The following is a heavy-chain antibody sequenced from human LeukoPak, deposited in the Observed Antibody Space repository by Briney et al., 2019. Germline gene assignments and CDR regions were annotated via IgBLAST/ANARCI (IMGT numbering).Heavy chain of an antibody. Sequence: GGSLRLSCAVSGFTFSSYAMSWVRQAPGKGLEWVSAISGSGGSTYYADSVKGRFTISRDNSKNTLYLQMNSLRAEDTAVYYCAKDIRRYSSGDYWGQGTLVTVSS. D-gene: IGHD6-25*01. CDR2: ISGSGGST. J-gene: IGHJ4*02. V-gene: IGHV3-23*01. CDR3: AKDIRRYSSGDY. CDR1: GFTFSSYA.